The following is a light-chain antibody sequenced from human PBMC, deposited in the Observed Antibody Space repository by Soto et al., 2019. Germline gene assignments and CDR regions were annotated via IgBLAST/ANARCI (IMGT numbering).Light chain of an antibody. Sequence: EIVLTQSPGTLSLSPGERATLSCRASQSVSSNYLAWYQQKPGQAPRLLICGASNRATGIPDRFSGSGSGTDFTLTISSLEPEDFAVYCCQQYGSSPPYTFGQGTKLEIK. CDR3: QQYGSSPPYT. V-gene: IGKV3-20*01. CDR2: GAS. CDR1: QSVSSNY. J-gene: IGKJ2*01.